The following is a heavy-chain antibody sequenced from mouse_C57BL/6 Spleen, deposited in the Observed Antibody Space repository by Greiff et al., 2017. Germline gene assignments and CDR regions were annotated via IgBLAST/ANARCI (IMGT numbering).Heavy chain of an antibody. D-gene: IGHD1-1*01. J-gene: IGHJ3*01. CDR1: GYTFTDYN. Sequence: VQLKESGPELVKPGASVKMSCKASGYTFTDYNMHWVKQSHGKSLEWIGYINPNNGGTSYNQKFKGKATLTVNKSSSTAYMELRSLTSEDSAVYYCAEEYYGRFAYWGQGTLVTVSA. CDR3: AEEYYGRFAY. CDR2: INPNNGGT. V-gene: IGHV1-22*01.